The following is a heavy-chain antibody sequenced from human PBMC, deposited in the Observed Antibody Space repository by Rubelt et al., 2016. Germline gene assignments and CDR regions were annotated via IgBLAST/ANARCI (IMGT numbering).Heavy chain of an antibody. CDR3: ARVDDFWSGYYTGFDY. CDR2: IYHSGRT. J-gene: IGHJ4*02. Sequence: QVQLQESGPGLVKPSGTLSLTCAVSGGSISSSNWWSWVRQPPGTGLEWIGEIYHSGRTNYNPSRKIRVSISVGKSKNQFSLKLGSVTAADTAVYYCARVDDFWSGYYTGFDYWGQGTLVTVSS. D-gene: IGHD3-3*01. V-gene: IGHV4-4*02. CDR1: GGSISSSNW.